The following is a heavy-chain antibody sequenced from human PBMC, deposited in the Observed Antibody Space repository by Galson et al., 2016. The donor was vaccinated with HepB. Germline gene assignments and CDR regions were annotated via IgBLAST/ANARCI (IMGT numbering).Heavy chain of an antibody. CDR3: ARDGGPTTGDC. D-gene: IGHD3-16*01. J-gene: IGHJ4*02. Sequence: SLRLSCAASGFTVSTNYMSWVRQAPGKGLEWVSLIYSGGSTKYADSVKGRFTVSRDNSKNTLYLQMNSLRAEDTAVYYCARDGGPTTGDCWGQGSLVTVSS. V-gene: IGHV3-53*01. CDR1: GFTVSTNY. CDR2: IYSGGST.